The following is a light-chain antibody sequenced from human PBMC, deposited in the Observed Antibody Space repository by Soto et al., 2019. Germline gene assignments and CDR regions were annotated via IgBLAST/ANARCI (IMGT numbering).Light chain of an antibody. CDR3: KQYGRSPQVT. Sequence: EIVLTQSPGTLSLSPGERATLSCRASQSVSSSYLAWYQQKPGQAPRLLIYGASSRATGIPDRFSGSGSGTDFTLTISRLEPEDFAVYYCKQYGRSPQVTFGQGTRLEIK. J-gene: IGKJ5*01. V-gene: IGKV3-20*01. CDR1: QSVSSSY. CDR2: GAS.